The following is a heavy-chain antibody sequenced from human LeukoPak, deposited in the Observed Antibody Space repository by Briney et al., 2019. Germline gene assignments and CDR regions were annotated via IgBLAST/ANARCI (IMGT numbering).Heavy chain of an antibody. J-gene: IGHJ4*02. D-gene: IGHD3-22*01. V-gene: IGHV4-59*11. CDR2: ISDSRST. Sequence: SETLSLTCVVSGGSLSTHHWSWIRQSPGRGLEWIGYISDSRSTNYNPSLKSRVTISVDTSKNQFSLMLSSVTAADTAVYYCARGYDSSAYYPFNYWGQGTLVTVSS. CDR3: ARGYDSSAYYPFNY. CDR1: GGSLSTHH.